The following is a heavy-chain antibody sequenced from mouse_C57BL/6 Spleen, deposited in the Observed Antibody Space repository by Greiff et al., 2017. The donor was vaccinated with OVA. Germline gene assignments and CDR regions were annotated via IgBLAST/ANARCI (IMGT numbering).Heavy chain of an antibody. CDR1: GYSITSGYY. Sequence: EVQVVESGPGLVKPSQSLSLTCSVTGYSITSGYYWNWIRQFPGNKLEWMGYISYDGSNNYNPSLKNRISITRDTSKNQFFLKLNSVTTEDTATYYCAREGQGYSNYWYFDVWGTGTTVTVSS. CDR2: ISYDGSN. J-gene: IGHJ1*03. D-gene: IGHD2-5*01. V-gene: IGHV3-6*01. CDR3: AREGQGYSNYWYFDV.